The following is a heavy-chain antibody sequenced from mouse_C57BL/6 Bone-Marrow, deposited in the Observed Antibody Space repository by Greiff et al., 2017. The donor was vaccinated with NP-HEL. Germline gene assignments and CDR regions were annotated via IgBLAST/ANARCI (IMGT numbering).Heavy chain of an antibody. V-gene: IGHV1-50*01. CDR3: AREAIHYGNYYYAMDY. J-gene: IGHJ4*01. CDR1: GYTFTSYW. Sequence: VQLQQSGAELVKPGASVKLSCKASGYTFTSYWMQWVKQRPGQGLEWIGEIDPSDSYTNYNQKFKGKATLTVDTSSSTAYMQLSSLTSEDSAVYYCAREAIHYGNYYYAMDYWGQGTSVTVSS. D-gene: IGHD2-1*01. CDR2: IDPSDSYT.